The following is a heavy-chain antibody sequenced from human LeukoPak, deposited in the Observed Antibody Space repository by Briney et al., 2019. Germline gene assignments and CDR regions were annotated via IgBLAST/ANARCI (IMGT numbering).Heavy chain of an antibody. Sequence: GASVKVSCKASGYTFSTYGFCRVRQAPGHGLEWMGWISSNTGKTDYAQKFQGRVTLTTDTSTSTAYMELRSLRPDDTALYYCAKVADDRMDYLAQGTLLTVSS. D-gene: IGHD3-3*01. CDR1: GYTFSTYG. J-gene: IGHJ4*02. V-gene: IGHV1-18*01. CDR3: AKVADDRMDY. CDR2: ISSNTGKT.